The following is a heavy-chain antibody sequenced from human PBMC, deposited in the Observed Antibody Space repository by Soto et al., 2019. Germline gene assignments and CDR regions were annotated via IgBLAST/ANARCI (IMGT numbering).Heavy chain of an antibody. CDR1: GFIFSNAW. Sequence: GGSLRLSCAASGFIFSNAWMSWVRQAPGKGLEWVGRIKAKTDGGTTDYAAPVKGRFTISRDDSKNTLYLQMNSLETEDTAVYFCITGLGESYSRFAYWGQGTLVTVSS. CDR3: ITGLGESYSRFAY. D-gene: IGHD1-26*01. J-gene: IGHJ4*02. CDR2: IKAKTDGGTT. V-gene: IGHV3-15*01.